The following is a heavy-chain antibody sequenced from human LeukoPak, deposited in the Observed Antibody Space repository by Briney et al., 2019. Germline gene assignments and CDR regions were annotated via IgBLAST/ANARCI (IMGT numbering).Heavy chain of an antibody. D-gene: IGHD2-21*02. J-gene: IGHJ4*02. Sequence: GGSLRLSCAASGFTFSSYAMSWVRQAPGKGREWVSAISGRGGSTYYADSVEGRFTISRDNSKNTLYLQMNSLRVEDTAVYYCASVLLAYCGGDCSLPDYWGQGTLVTVSS. CDR3: ASVLLAYCGGDCSLPDY. CDR2: ISGRGGST. CDR1: GFTFSSYA. V-gene: IGHV3-23*01.